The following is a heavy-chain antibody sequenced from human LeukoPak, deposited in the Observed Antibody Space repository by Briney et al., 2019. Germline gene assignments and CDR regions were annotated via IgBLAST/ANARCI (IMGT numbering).Heavy chain of an antibody. D-gene: IGHD2/OR15-2a*01. V-gene: IGHV3-11*04. CDR1: GFTLSYYY. J-gene: IGHJ2*01. Sequence: GGSLRLSCAASGFTLSYYYMSWIRQTPGKGLEWISYMSSTGNTIYYEASVKGRFTVSRDSAKNSLFLQMDSLRAEDTGVYFCARSSDYFTYFGLWGRGSLVTVSS. CDR2: MSSTGNTI. CDR3: ARSSDYFTYFGL.